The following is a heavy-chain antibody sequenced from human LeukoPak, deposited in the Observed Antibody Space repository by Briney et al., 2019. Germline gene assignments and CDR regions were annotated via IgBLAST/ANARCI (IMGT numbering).Heavy chain of an antibody. CDR3: AKDNYYYGSGSYDY. V-gene: IGHV3-23*01. J-gene: IGHJ4*02. Sequence: GGSLRLSCAASGFTFSRSAMSWVRQAPGKGLEWVSAISGDGADTYYADSVKGRFTISRDNSKNTLYLQMNSLRAEDTAVYYCAKDNYYYGSGSYDYWGQGTLVTVSS. CDR2: ISGDGADT. CDR1: GFTFSRSA. D-gene: IGHD3-10*01.